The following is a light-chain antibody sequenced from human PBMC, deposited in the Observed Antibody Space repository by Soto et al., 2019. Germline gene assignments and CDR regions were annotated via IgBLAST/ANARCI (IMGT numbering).Light chain of an antibody. Sequence: VVTQSPATLPVFPGETATLSCRASQSVSSDLAWYQQRPGQAPRLLIYGASTRASGNAARFRGSGSGTEFRLTISSLQSEGFATYYCQQYNTWQPKMAFGRGTKVEVK. J-gene: IGKJ1*01. CDR3: QQYNTWQPKMA. CDR2: GAS. V-gene: IGKV3-15*01. CDR1: QSVSSD.